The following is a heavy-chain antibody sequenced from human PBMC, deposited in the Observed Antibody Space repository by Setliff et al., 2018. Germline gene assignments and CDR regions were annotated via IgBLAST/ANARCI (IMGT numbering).Heavy chain of an antibody. CDR2: ISAYNDNT. J-gene: IGHJ6*03. V-gene: IGHV1-18*01. Sequence: ASVKVSCKASGYTFTNYGISWVRQAPGQGLEWMGWISAYNDNTNYAQKVQGRVTMTTDTSTSTAYVELRSLTSDDTAVYYCAREGRRYYDSSGYYYDPYYYYYMDVWGKGTTVTVSS. CDR3: AREGRRYYDSSGYYYDPYYYYYMDV. D-gene: IGHD3-22*01. CDR1: GYTFTNYG.